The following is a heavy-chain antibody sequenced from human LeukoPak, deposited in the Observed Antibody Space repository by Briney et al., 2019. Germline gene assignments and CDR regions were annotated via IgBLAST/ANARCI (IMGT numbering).Heavy chain of an antibody. CDR2: IYYSGST. CDR1: GGSISSYY. CDR3: ARGGYYGSGNDFRFDP. Sequence: PSETLSLTCTVSGGSISSYYWSWIRQPPGKGLEWIGYIYYSGSTNYKPSLKSRVTISVDTSNNQFSLKLNSVTAADTAVYYCARGGYYGSGNDFRFDPWGQGTLVTVSS. J-gene: IGHJ5*02. D-gene: IGHD3-10*01. V-gene: IGHV4-59*01.